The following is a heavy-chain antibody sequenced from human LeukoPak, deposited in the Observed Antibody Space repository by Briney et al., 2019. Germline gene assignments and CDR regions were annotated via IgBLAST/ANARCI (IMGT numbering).Heavy chain of an antibody. CDR2: INPNSGGS. J-gene: IGHJ4*02. CDR1: VYSFTGFY. V-gene: IGHV1-2*02. Sequence: ASLKVSFKASVYSFTGFYIYWVRQAPGQGLEWMGGINPNSGGSKYAHKFEGRVTNTSDTSISTAYIQLSRQTSDDTAVHFCVRRVGVIGATWPFDYWGQGTLVTVSS. CDR3: VRRVGVIGATWPFDY. D-gene: IGHD3-3*01.